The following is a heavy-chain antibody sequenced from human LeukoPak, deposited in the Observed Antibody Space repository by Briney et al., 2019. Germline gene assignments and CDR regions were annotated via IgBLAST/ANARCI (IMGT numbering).Heavy chain of an antibody. Sequence: KTSETLSLTCSVSGYSISSGYYWGWIRQPPGKGLEWIGSIYHSGSTYYNPSLKSRVTISIDTSKNQFSLKLSSVTAADTVVYYCAREGQWLSNVWFDPWGQGSLVTVSS. D-gene: IGHD6-19*01. V-gene: IGHV4-38-2*02. CDR1: GYSISSGYY. CDR2: IYHSGST. CDR3: AREGQWLSNVWFDP. J-gene: IGHJ5*02.